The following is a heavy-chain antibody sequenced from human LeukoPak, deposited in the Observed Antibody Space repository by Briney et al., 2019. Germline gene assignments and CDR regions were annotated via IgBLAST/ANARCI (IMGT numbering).Heavy chain of an antibody. CDR3: ARAIYYYMDV. V-gene: IGHV4-59*01. CDR2: IYYSGST. CDR1: GGSISSYY. J-gene: IGHJ6*03. Sequence: SETLSLTCTVSGGSISSYYWSWIRQPPGEGLEWIGYIYYSGSTNYNPSLKSRVTISVDTSKNQFSLKLSSVTAADTAVYYCARAIYYYMDVWGKGTTVTISS.